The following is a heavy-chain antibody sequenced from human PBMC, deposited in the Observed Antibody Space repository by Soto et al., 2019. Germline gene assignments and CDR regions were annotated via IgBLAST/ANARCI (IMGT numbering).Heavy chain of an antibody. V-gene: IGHV3-30*18. CDR1: GFSFSKYG. Sequence: QVHLVESGGGVVQPGRSLRLSCAASGFSFSKYGMHWVRQAPGKGLEWVAEMSDDGSKKYYGDSVKGRFTISRDNSKNTLYLLMDSLRPEDTAMYYCAKELRETEGYYFDCWGQGTLVTVSS. CDR3: AKELRETEGYYFDC. D-gene: IGHD3-16*01. J-gene: IGHJ4*02. CDR2: MSDDGSKK.